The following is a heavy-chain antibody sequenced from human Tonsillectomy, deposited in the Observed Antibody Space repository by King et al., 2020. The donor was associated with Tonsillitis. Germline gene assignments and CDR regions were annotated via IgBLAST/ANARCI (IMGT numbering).Heavy chain of an antibody. CDR3: ARDRYDYIFDY. V-gene: IGHV3-33*05. D-gene: IGHD5-12*01. CDR1: GFIFSSYD. J-gene: IGHJ4*02. CDR2: ITYDGSNK. Sequence: VQLVESGGGVVQPGRSLRLSCAASGFIFSSYDMYWVRQVQGKGLEWVADITYDGSNKYYADSVKGRFTISRDNSKNTLYLQMNSLRAEDTAVYYCARDRYDYIFDYWGQGTLVTVSS.